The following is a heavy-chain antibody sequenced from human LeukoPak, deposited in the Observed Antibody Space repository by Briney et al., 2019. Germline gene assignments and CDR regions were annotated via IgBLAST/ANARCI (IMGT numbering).Heavy chain of an antibody. CDR1: GASISTYH. CDR2: IYSSGST. J-gene: IGHJ4*02. D-gene: IGHD6-19*01. Sequence: SETLSLTCTVSGASISTYHWTWIRQPAGKGLEWIGRIYSSGSTNYNPSLKSRVTMSVDTSKNQISLKLTSVTAADTAVYYCARVDNSGWRPFDYWGQGTLVTVSS. V-gene: IGHV4-4*07. CDR3: ARVDNSGWRPFDY.